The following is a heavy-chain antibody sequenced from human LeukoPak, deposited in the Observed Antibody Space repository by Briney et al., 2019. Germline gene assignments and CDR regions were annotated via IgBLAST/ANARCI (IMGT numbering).Heavy chain of an antibody. CDR3: ATQTICGVVIRDY. V-gene: IGHV4-38-2*01. J-gene: IGHJ4*02. D-gene: IGHD3-3*01. CDR1: GYSISSGYY. Sequence: SETLSLTCAVSGYSISSGYYWAWIRQPPGKGLEWIGSIYHSGSTYYNPSLKSRVTISVDTSKNQFSLKLSSVTAADTAVYYCATQTICGVVIRDYWGQGTLVTVSS. CDR2: IYHSGST.